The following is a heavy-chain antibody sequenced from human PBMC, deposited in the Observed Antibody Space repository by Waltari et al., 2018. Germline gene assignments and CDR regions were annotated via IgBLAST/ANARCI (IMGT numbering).Heavy chain of an antibody. CDR2: IYYSGST. CDR3: ARHQVGVTPFDY. D-gene: IGHD1-26*01. Sequence: QLQLQESGPGLVKPSETLSLSCTVSGGSISIAPDYWGWIRRPPGKGLEWIGTIYYSGSTQYNPSLKSRVTISIDTSKNQFSLKLNSVTAADTAVYYCARHQVGVTPFDYWGQGILVTVSS. J-gene: IGHJ4*02. CDR1: GGSISIAPDY. V-gene: IGHV4-39*07.